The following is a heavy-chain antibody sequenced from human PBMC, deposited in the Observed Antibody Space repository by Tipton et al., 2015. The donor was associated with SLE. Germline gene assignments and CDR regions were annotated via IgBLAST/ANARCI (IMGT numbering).Heavy chain of an antibody. Sequence: GLVKPSETLSLICTVSGDSISANSYHWGWVRQPPGKGLEWIGDINHSGSTNYNPSLKSRVTISVDPSKNQLSLRLSSVTAADTAVYYCARAPGLERSYYYYYYMDVWGKGTAVTVSS. V-gene: IGHV4-39*07. D-gene: IGHD1-1*01. J-gene: IGHJ6*03. CDR1: GDSISANSYH. CDR2: INHSGST. CDR3: ARAPGLERSYYYYYYMDV.